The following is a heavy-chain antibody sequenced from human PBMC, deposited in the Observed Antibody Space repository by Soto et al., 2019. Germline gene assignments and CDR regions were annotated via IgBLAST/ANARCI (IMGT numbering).Heavy chain of an antibody. V-gene: IGHV5-51*01. CDR1: GYSFTTYW. D-gene: IGHD4-4*01. CDR3: ARSMTTVTTDGVFDI. CDR2: IYPGDSDT. J-gene: IGHJ3*02. Sequence: GESLKISCKGSGYSFTTYWIGWVRQMPGKGLEWMGIIYPGDSDTRYSPSFQGQVTISADKSINTAYLQWSSLKASDTAMYYCARSMTTVTTDGVFDIWGQGTMVTVSS.